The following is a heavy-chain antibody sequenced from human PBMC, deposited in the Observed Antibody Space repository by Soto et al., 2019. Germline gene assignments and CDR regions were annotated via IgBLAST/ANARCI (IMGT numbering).Heavy chain of an antibody. CDR2: IIPILDIT. J-gene: IGHJ3*01. CDR3: SKGADRSGSESAFDL. Sequence: QVQLVQSGAEVKKPGASVKVSCKTSGGTFSAYPFNWVRQAPGQGLEWMGRIIPILDITDYSQNFQARGTITADKSTNAAHMHLTRLRSEDTAMYFCSKGADRSGSESAFDLWGQGTLISVSS. V-gene: IGHV1-69*02. CDR1: GGTFSAYP. D-gene: IGHD3-22*01.